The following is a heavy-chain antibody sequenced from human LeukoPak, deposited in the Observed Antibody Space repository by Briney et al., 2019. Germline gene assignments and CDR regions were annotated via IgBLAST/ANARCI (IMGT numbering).Heavy chain of an antibody. J-gene: IGHJ4*02. V-gene: IGHV4-34*01. CDR2: INHSGST. CDR3: AGRIAVAGTVDY. Sequence: PSETLSLTCAVYGGSFSGYYWSWIRQPPGKGLEWIGEINHSGSTNYNPSLKSRVTISVDTSKNQFSLKLSSVTAADTAVYYCAGRIAVAGTVDYWGQRTLVTVSS. CDR1: GGSFSGYY. D-gene: IGHD6-19*01.